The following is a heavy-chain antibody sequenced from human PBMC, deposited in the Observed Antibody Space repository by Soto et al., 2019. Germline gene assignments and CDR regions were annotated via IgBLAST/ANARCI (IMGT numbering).Heavy chain of an antibody. V-gene: IGHV6-1*01. Sequence: PSQALSRTCSLCGDSVSRNRSSWNWIRQSPSRGLEWLGRTYYRSKWYNDYAVSVKSRITINPDTSKNHFSLQLNSVTPEDTAVYYCARSLGHFDYWGQGTLVPVSS. CDR2: TYYRSKWYN. J-gene: IGHJ4*02. CDR1: GDSVSRNRSS. D-gene: IGHD7-27*01. CDR3: ARSLGHFDY.